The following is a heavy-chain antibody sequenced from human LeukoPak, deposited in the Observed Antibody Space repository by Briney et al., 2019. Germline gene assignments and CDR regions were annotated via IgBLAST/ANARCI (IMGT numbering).Heavy chain of an antibody. CDR1: GGSLSSYY. Sequence: SGTLSLTCSVSGGSLSSYYWSWIRQPPGRGRDWIGYIYYSESTKYNPSLKSRVTISVDTSKNEFSLKLSSVSAADTAVYYCARESGSGYRYLYLWGRGTLVTVSS. CDR3: ARESGSGYRYLYL. V-gene: IGHV4-59*01. D-gene: IGHD3-22*01. CDR2: IYYSEST. J-gene: IGHJ2*01.